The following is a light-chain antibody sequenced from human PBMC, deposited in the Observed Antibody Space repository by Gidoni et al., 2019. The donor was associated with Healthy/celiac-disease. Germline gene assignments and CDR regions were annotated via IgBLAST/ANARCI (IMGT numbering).Light chain of an antibody. CDR1: SGHSSYA. V-gene: IGLV4-69*01. CDR2: LNSDGSH. Sequence: QLVLTQSPSASASLGASVKLTCTLSSGHSSYAIAWHQQQPEKGPRHLMKLNSDGSHSKGDGIPDRFSGSSSGAERYLTISSLQSEDEADYYCQTWGTGILYWVFGGGTKLTVL. J-gene: IGLJ3*02. CDR3: QTWGTGILYWV.